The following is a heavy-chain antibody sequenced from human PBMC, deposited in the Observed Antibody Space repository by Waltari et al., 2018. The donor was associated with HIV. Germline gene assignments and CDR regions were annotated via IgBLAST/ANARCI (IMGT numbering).Heavy chain of an antibody. Sequence: VQLQQWGAGLLKPSETLSLTCAVYGGSFSGYYWSWIRQPPGKGLEWIGEINHSGSTNYNPSLKSRVTISVDTSKNQFSLKLSSVTAADTAVYYCARGNYYDSNGFDYWGQGTLVTVSS. J-gene: IGHJ4*02. CDR1: GGSFSGYY. V-gene: IGHV4-34*01. CDR2: INHSGST. CDR3: ARGNYYDSNGFDY. D-gene: IGHD3-22*01.